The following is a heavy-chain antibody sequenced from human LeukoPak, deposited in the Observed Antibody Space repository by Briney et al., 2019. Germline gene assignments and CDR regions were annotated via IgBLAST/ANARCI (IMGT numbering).Heavy chain of an antibody. V-gene: IGHV6-1*01. Sequence: SQTLSLTCAISGDSVSSNSAAWNWIRQSPSRGLEWLGRTYYRSKWYNDYAVSVKSRITINPDTSKNQFSLQLNSVTPEDTAVYYCAKDVLWFGEGAFDIWGQGTMVTVSS. CDR3: AKDVLWFGEGAFDI. J-gene: IGHJ3*02. CDR2: TYYRSKWYN. CDR1: GDSVSSNSAA. D-gene: IGHD3-10*01.